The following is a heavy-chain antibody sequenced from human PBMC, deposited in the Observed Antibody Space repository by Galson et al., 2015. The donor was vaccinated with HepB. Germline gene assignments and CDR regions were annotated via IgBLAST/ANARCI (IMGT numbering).Heavy chain of an antibody. Sequence: SLRLSCAVSGFTFGTYPMHWVRQAPGKGLEWVANIKEDGSEKYYVDSVEGRVTISRDNANNSLYLQMNSLRAEDTAVYYCVRDPHYSDSSGAPPSHWGQGTLVTVSS. J-gene: IGHJ4*02. D-gene: IGHD3-22*01. CDR2: IKEDGSEK. V-gene: IGHV3-7*03. CDR3: VRDPHYSDSSGAPPSH. CDR1: GFTFGTYP.